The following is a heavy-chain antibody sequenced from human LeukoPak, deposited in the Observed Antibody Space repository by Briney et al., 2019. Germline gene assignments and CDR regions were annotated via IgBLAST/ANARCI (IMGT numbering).Heavy chain of an antibody. J-gene: IGHJ4*02. Sequence: GGSLRLSCAASGFTFSSYGMSWVRQAPGKGLEWVSAISGSGGSTYYADSVKGRFTISRDNSKNTLYLQMNSLRAEDTAVYYCAKDYKYFDWSTPGYFDYWAREPWSPSPQ. CDR3: AKDYKYFDWSTPGYFDY. D-gene: IGHD3-9*01. V-gene: IGHV3-23*01. CDR1: GFTFSSYG. CDR2: ISGSGGST.